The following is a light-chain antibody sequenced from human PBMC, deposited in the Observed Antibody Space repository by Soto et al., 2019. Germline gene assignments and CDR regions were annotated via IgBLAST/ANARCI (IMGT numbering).Light chain of an antibody. CDR1: KSVSGN. J-gene: IGKJ5*01. Sequence: EIVMTQSPATLSVSPGERTTLSCRASKSVSGNLAWYQQKPGQAPRLLIYGASTRATGIPARFSGSGSGTDFTLTISSLQSEDFALYYCQQYNNWPPTFGQGTRLEIK. CDR2: GAS. V-gene: IGKV3-15*01. CDR3: QQYNNWPPT.